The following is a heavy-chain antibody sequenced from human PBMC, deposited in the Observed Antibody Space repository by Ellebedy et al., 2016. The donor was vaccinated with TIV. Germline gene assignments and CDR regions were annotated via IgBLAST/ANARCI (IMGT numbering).Heavy chain of an antibody. V-gene: IGHV3-30*02. J-gene: IGHJ4*02. CDR2: IPHAGRNE. CDR3: AKPSDPNPGYSASWATYFDS. Sequence: GESLKISXAASGFSFSGYSFHWARQAPGKGLEWVAFIPHAGRNEYYADSVKGRFTISKDNSRSTVYLQMNSLRVEDTAVYYCAKPSDPNPGYSASWATYFDSWGQGTLVTVSS. D-gene: IGHD6-13*01. CDR1: GFSFSGYS.